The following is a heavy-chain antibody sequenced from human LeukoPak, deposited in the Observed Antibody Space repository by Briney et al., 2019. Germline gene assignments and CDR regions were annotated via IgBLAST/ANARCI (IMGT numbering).Heavy chain of an antibody. CDR3: AKDGYCSSTSCYFVDY. Sequence: GGSLRLSCAASGFTFSSYAMSWVRQAPGKGLEWVSTISGSGGSTYYADSVKGRFTISRDNSKNTLYLQKNSLRAEDTAVYYCAKDGYCSSTSCYFVDYWGQGTLVTVSS. D-gene: IGHD2-2*03. V-gene: IGHV3-23*01. CDR2: ISGSGGST. CDR1: GFTFSSYA. J-gene: IGHJ4*02.